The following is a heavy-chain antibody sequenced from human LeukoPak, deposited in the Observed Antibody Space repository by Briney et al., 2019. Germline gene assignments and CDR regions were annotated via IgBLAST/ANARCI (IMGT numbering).Heavy chain of an antibody. V-gene: IGHV3-21*04. D-gene: IGHD3-10*01. CDR3: AKDFSNYGSGSYIGLDY. CDR1: GFTFSSYS. Sequence: GGSLRLSCAASGFTFSSYSMNWVRQAPGKGLEWVSSISSSSSYIYYADSVKGRFTISRDNAKNSLYLQMNSLRAEDTAVYYCAKDFSNYGSGSYIGLDYWGQGTLVTVSS. CDR2: ISSSSSYI. J-gene: IGHJ4*02.